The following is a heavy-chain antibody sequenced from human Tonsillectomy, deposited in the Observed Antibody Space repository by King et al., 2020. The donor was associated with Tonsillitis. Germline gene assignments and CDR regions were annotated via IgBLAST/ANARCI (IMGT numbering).Heavy chain of an antibody. D-gene: IGHD2-21*02. CDR3: ARDSTDYSYYYYMDV. V-gene: IGHV3-30*17. CDR1: GFTFSSYA. Sequence: VQLVESGGGVVQPGRSLRLSCAASGFTFSSYAMLWVRQAPGKGLEWVAVISYGGSNNYYADSVTGRFTISRDNSKNTLYLQMNSLRAEDTAVYYCARDSTDYSYYYYMDVWGKGTTVTVSS. J-gene: IGHJ6*03. CDR2: ISYGGSNN.